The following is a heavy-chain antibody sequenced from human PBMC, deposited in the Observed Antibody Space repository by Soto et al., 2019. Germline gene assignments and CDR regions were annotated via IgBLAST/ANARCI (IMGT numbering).Heavy chain of an antibody. V-gene: IGHV3-23*01. CDR1: GFTFSSYA. CDR3: ARDIRSSSGGGRYGWYDP. J-gene: IGHJ5*02. CDR2: ISSSGSNI. Sequence: EVQLLESGGELVKPGGSLRLSCAASGFTFSSYAMGWVRQAHGKGLEWVSSISSSGSNIYNPDSVRCRFTVSRDNSNSTLYLEMNSLRAEDTALYYCARDIRSSSGGGRYGWYDPWGQGTLVTVSS. D-gene: IGHD3-16*01.